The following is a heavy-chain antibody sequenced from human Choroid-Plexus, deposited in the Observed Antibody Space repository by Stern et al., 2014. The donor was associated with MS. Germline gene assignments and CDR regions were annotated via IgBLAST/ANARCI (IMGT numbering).Heavy chain of an antibody. CDR3: AKDRQYLTYF. CDR2: VSYDGSNK. D-gene: IGHD2/OR15-2a*01. Sequence: VQLEESGGGVVQPGRPLRISCVASGFTFGSCAMHWVRQAPGKGLEWVAGVSYDGSNKYYADSVKGRFTISRDNSQNTLYMQMSSLRPEDTAVYYCAKDRQYLTYF. J-gene: IGHJ2*01. CDR1: GFTFGSCA. V-gene: IGHV3-30*18.